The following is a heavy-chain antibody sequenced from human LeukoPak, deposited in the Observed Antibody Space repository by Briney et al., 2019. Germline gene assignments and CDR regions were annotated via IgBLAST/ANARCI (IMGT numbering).Heavy chain of an antibody. J-gene: IGHJ6*02. CDR2: INHSGST. V-gene: IGHV4-34*01. Sequence: SETLSLTCAVYGGSFSGYYWSWIRQPPGQGLEWIGEINHSGSTNYNPSLKSRVTISVDTSKNQFSLKMSSETAADTAVYYCARVQDYYYYGMDVWGQGTTVTVSS. CDR1: GGSFSGYY. D-gene: IGHD4-11*01. CDR3: ARVQDYYYYGMDV.